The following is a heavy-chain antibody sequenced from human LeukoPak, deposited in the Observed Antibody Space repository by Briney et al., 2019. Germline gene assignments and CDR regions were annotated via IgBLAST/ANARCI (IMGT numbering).Heavy chain of an antibody. V-gene: IGHV1-2*02. CDR2: INPNSGGT. CDR3: ARGRIVGATVREKAFDI. CDR1: GYTFTVYY. J-gene: IGHJ3*02. D-gene: IGHD1-26*01. Sequence: ASVTVSCTASGYTFTVYYMHWVRQAPGQGLEWMGWINPNSGGTNYAQKFQGRVTMTRDTSISTAYMELSRLRSDDTAVYYCARGRIVGATVREKAFDIWGQGTMVTVSS.